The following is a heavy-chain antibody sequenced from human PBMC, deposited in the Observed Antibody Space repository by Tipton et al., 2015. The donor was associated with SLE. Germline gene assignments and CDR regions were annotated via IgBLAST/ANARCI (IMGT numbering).Heavy chain of an antibody. CDR2: IHPSGGST. Sequence: QLVQSGAEVKTPGASVKVSCEASGYTFTSYYLHWVRQAPGQGLEWMGMIHPSGGSTIFAQRVQGRVTVTRDTFTSRAFMELSSLRSEDTAVYYCVREHLRAFEIWGQGTTVTVSS. J-gene: IGHJ3*02. V-gene: IGHV1-46*03. D-gene: IGHD3-3*02. CDR3: VREHLRAFEI. CDR1: GYTFTSYY.